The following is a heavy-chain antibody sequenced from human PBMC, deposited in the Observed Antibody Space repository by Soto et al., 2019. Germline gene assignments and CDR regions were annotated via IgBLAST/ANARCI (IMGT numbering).Heavy chain of an antibody. D-gene: IGHD3-22*01. V-gene: IGHV4-34*08. CDR1: GGTFSGHS. Sequence: SDTLSLTCAVYGGTFSGHSWSWIRPSPGKGLEWIGDINHSGRVNYSPSLKSRVTISLDTSKNQFSLTLSAVTAADTAMYYCSTRAYDTNGYYRFDPWGQGTLVTVSS. CDR3: STRAYDTNGYYRFDP. J-gene: IGHJ5*01. CDR2: INHSGRV.